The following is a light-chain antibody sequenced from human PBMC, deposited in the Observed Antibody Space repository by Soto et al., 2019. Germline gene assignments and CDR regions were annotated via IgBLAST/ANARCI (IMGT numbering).Light chain of an antibody. CDR3: MQATHTPPYT. J-gene: IGKJ2*01. V-gene: IGKV2-28*01. Sequence: DIVMTQSPLSLPVTPGEPASISCKSSQSLLNSNGFNYLDWYLQKPGQSPQLLIYSGSTRASGVPXRXPGRGSGTESTLKISRVEAEDVGVYYCMQATHTPPYTFGQGTKLEIK. CDR2: SGS. CDR1: QSLLNSNGFNY.